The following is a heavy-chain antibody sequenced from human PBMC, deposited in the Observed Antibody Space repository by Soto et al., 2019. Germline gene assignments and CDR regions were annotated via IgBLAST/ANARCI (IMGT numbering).Heavy chain of an antibody. CDR1: GYTLTELS. V-gene: IGHV1-24*01. J-gene: IGHJ4*02. Sequence: ASVKVSCKVSGYTLTELSMHWVRQAPGKGLEWMGGFDPEDGETIYAQKFQGRVTMTEDTSTDTAYMELCSLRSEDTAVYYCATGLLYYDSSGYYAFDYWGQGTLVTVSS. CDR2: FDPEDGET. D-gene: IGHD3-22*01. CDR3: ATGLLYYDSSGYYAFDY.